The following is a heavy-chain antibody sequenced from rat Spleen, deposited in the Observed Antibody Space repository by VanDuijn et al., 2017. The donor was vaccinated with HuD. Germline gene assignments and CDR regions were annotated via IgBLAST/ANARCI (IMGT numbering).Heavy chain of an antibody. D-gene: IGHD1-11*01. V-gene: IGHV5S23*01. Sequence: EVQLVESGGGLVQPGRSLKLSCAASGFTFSDYAMAWVRQAPTKGLEWVASIRTGGGDTYYRDSVRGRFTLSRDNAKSTLYLQMDSLRSEDTATYYCARHRNYGGIPFDYWGQGVMVTVSS. J-gene: IGHJ2*01. CDR1: GFTFSDYA. CDR2: IRTGGGDT. CDR3: ARHRNYGGIPFDY.